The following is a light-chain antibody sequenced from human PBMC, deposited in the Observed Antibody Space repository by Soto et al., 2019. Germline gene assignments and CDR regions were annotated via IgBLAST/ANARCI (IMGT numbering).Light chain of an antibody. CDR3: LQYGIPLWT. V-gene: IGKV3-20*01. J-gene: IGKJ1*01. CDR2: AAS. CDR1: QSVTANY. Sequence: EIALTQSPGTLSLTPGERATLSCRASQSVTANYLAWYQQKPGQAPRLLIYAASVGATGIPGRFSGSGSGTDFTLTISRLEPEDSAVYYCLQYGIPLWTFGQGTKV.